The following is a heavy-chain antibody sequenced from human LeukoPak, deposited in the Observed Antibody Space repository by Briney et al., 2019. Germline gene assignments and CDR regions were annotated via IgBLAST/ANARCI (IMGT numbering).Heavy chain of an antibody. CDR2: IFYSGDT. J-gene: IGHJ6*03. CDR3: ARKARSSAYYYYMDV. V-gene: IGHV4-59*01. Sequence: SETLSLTCTVSGGSITSYFWSWVRQPPGKGLEWIGYIFYSGDTNYNPSLKSRVSISVDTSNNQFSLNLSSVTAADTAVYFCARKARSSAYYYYMDVWGKGTTVTVSS. CDR1: GGSITSYF.